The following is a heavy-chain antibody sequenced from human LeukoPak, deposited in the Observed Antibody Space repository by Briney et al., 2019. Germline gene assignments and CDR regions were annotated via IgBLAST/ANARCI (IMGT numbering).Heavy chain of an antibody. CDR2: IYYGGSA. CDR1: GGSISSSRYY. CDR3: AREVNARGVYFFDY. J-gene: IGHJ4*02. D-gene: IGHD2-8*01. Sequence: SEALSLTCAVSGGSISSSRYYGGWIRQPPGKGLEWIGSIYYGGSAYYNPSLKSRVTISVDTSKNQFSRKLNSVTAADTAVYYCAREVNARGVYFFDYWGQGTLVTVSS. V-gene: IGHV4-39*07.